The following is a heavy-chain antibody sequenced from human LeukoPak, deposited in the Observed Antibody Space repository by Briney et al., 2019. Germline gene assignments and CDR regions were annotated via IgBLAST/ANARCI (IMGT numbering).Heavy chain of an antibody. D-gene: IGHD1-26*01. J-gene: IGHJ5*02. CDR1: GGSFSGYY. V-gene: IGHV4-34*01. CDR2: INHSGST. CDR3: ARYSGSYLENWFDP. Sequence: SETLSLTCAVYGGSFSGYYSSWIRQPPGKGLEWIGEINHSGSTNYNPSLKSRVTISVDTSKNQFSLKLSSVTAADTAVYYCARYSGSYLENWFDPWGQGTLVTVSS.